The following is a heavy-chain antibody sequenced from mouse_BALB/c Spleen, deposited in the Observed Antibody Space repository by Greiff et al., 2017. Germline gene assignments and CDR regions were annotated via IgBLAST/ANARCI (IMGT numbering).Heavy chain of an antibody. V-gene: IGHV2-6-7*01. D-gene: IGHD2-2*01. Sequence: QVQLKQSGPGLVAPSQSLSITCTVSGFSLTGYGVNWVRQPPGKGLEWLGMIWGDGSTDYNSALKSRLSISKDNSKSQVFLKMNSLQTDDTARYYCARDYYGYGDAMDYWGQGTSVTVSS. CDR1: GFSLTGYG. J-gene: IGHJ4*01. CDR2: IWGDGST. CDR3: ARDYYGYGDAMDY.